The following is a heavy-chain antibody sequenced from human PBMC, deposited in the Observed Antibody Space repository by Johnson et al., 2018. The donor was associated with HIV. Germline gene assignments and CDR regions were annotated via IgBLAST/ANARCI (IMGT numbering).Heavy chain of an antibody. CDR2: IKSKTDGGTT. Sequence: VQLVESGGGVVQPGRSLRLSCAASGFTFNNAWMSWVRQAPGKGLEWVGHIKSKTDGGTTDYAAPVKGRFIISRDDSKNTLFLQMNSLKTDDTAVYYCTTVRGAFDIWGQGTMVTVSS. CDR1: GFTFNNAW. CDR3: TTVRGAFDI. D-gene: IGHD3-16*01. V-gene: IGHV3-15*01. J-gene: IGHJ3*02.